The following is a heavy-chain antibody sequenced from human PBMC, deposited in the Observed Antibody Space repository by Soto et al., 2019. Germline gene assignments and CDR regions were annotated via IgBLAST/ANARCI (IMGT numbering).Heavy chain of an antibody. J-gene: IGHJ6*03. Sequence: SETLSLTCTVSGGSISSSSYYWGWIRQPPGKGLEWIGSIYYSGSTYYNPSLKCRVTISVDTSKNQFSLKLSSVTAADTAVYYCASPKRLYGSGSRSHYYYYYMDVWGKGTTVTVSS. D-gene: IGHD3-10*01. CDR3: ASPKRLYGSGSRSHYYYYYMDV. CDR2: IYYSGST. CDR1: GGSISSSSYY. V-gene: IGHV4-39*01.